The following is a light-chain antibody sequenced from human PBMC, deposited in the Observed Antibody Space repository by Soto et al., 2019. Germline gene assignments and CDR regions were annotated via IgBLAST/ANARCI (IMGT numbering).Light chain of an antibody. CDR2: WAS. V-gene: IGKV4-1*01. Sequence: DIVMTQSPDSLSLSLGERATINCKSSRSILSSSNNKNFLAWYQQKPGLPPRLLIYWASTRESGVPDRFSGSGSGTDFTLTISSLQAEDVAVYYCHQYFRSPLTFGGGTKVEVK. J-gene: IGKJ4*01. CDR1: RSILSSSNNKNF. CDR3: HQYFRSPLT.